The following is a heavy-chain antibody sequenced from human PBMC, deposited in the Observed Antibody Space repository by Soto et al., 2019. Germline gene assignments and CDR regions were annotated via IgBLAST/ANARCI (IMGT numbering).Heavy chain of an antibody. CDR2: ISSSSTFI. CDR1: GFTFNSYS. Sequence: GGSLRLSCAASGFTFNSYSMNWVRQAPGKGLEWVSSISSSSTFIYDADSVKGRFSISRDNAKNSLFLQMNSLRAEDTAVYFCARGRPTGYSYYGMDVWGQGTTVTVSS. V-gene: IGHV3-21*01. J-gene: IGHJ6*02. CDR3: ARGRPTGYSYYGMDV. D-gene: IGHD1-1*01.